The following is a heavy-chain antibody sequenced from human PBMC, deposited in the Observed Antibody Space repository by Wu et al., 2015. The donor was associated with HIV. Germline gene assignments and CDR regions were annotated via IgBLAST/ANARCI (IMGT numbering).Heavy chain of an antibody. CDR1: GYTFINYG. Sequence: VQLVQSGSEVRKPGATVKISCKASGYTFINYGITWVRQAPGQGLEWMGWINTYNGDRKYLQKFQGRVTMTTNTSTNTVYMELRSLRSDDTAVYYCARDDPYCSGGICYPIYYHGMDVWGQGTTVIVSS. CDR3: ARDDPYCSGGICYPIYYHGMDV. V-gene: IGHV1-18*01. CDR2: INTYNGDR. D-gene: IGHD2-15*01. J-gene: IGHJ6*02.